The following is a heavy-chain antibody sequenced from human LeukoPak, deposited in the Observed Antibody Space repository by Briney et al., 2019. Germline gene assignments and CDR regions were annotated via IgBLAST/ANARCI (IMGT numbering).Heavy chain of an antibody. Sequence: ASVTVSCTASGYIFSNFAITWVRQAPGQGLEWVGWISPYNGNTNYSPKLQGRVTLTTDTSTSTAYMELRSLRSDDTAVYYCARRKGSEVPGNDYWGQGTLVTVSS. D-gene: IGHD1-1*01. V-gene: IGHV1-18*01. CDR2: ISPYNGNT. J-gene: IGHJ4*02. CDR3: ARRKGSEVPGNDY. CDR1: GYIFSNFA.